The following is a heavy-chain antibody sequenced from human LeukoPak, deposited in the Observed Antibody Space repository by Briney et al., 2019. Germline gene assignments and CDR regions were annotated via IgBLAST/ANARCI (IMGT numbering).Heavy chain of an antibody. D-gene: IGHD3-22*01. CDR2: INPSGGST. CDR3: AADKKSSGFDDAFDI. V-gene: IGHV1-46*01. CDR1: GYTFTSYY. J-gene: IGHJ3*02. Sequence: ASVKVSCKASGYTFTSYYMHWVRQAPGQGLEWMGIINPSGGSTSYAQKFQERVTITRDMSTSTAYMELSSLRSEDTAVYYCAADKKSSGFDDAFDIWGQGTMVTVSS.